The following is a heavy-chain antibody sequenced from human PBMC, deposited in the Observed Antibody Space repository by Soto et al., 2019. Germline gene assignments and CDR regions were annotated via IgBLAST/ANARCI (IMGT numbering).Heavy chain of an antibody. CDR1: GFTFSSYG. V-gene: IGHV3-30*18. CDR2: ISYDGSNK. J-gene: IGHJ6*02. D-gene: IGHD6-19*01. CDR3: AKAPSGWYYYCGMDV. Sequence: QVQLVESGGGVVQPGRSLRLSCAASGFTFSSYGMHWVRQAPGKGLEWVAVISYDGSNKYYADSVKGRFTISRDNSKNTLYLQMHSLRAEDTALYYCAKAPSGWYYYCGMDVWGQGTTVTVFS.